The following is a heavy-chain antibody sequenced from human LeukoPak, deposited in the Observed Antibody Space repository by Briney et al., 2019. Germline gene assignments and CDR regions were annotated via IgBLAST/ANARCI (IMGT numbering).Heavy chain of an antibody. J-gene: IGHJ4*02. CDR2: INPNSGGT. Sequence: ASVKVSCKASGYTFTGYYMHWVRQAPGQGLEWMGWINPNSGGTNYAQKFQGRVNMTRDTSISTAYMELSRLRSDDTAVYYCARRWGGPAAIDYWGQGTLVTVSS. V-gene: IGHV1-2*02. CDR3: ARRWGGPAAIDY. D-gene: IGHD2-2*01. CDR1: GYTFTGYY.